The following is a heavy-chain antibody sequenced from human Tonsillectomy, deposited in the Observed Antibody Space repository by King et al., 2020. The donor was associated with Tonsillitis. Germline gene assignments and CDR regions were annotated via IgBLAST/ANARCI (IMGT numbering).Heavy chain of an antibody. Sequence: VQLQESGPGLVKPSETLSLTCTVSGDSISNYYWHWIRQPPGKGLEWIAFIYHTGSTSYNPSLKSLVTISIDTSKNQFSLILNSVTAADTAVYYCAREYSSFDYWGRGHLVTVSS. CDR3: AREYSSFDY. CDR2: IYHTGST. CDR1: GDSISNYY. J-gene: IGHJ4*02. D-gene: IGHD6-13*01. V-gene: IGHV4-59*01.